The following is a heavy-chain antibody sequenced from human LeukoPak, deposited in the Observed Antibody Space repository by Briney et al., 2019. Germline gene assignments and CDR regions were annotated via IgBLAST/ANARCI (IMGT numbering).Heavy chain of an antibody. CDR1: GYSISSGYY. CDR3: ARSTVVNNLDY. V-gene: IGHV4-38-2*02. J-gene: IGHJ4*02. Sequence: PSETLSLTCTVSGYSISSGYYWGWIRQPPGKGLEWIGSIYHSGSTYYNPSLKSRVTISVDTSKNQFSLKLSSVTAADTAVSYCARSTVVNNLDYWGQGTLVTVSS. CDR2: IYHSGST. D-gene: IGHD2-21*01.